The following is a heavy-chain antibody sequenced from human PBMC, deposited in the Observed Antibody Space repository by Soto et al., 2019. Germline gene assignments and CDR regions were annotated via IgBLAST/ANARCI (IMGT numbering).Heavy chain of an antibody. Sequence: EVHVMESGGGLVQPGGSLRLSCAASGFTFSTYTMNWFRQAPGKGLEWVSSINRSSSYKYYGDSVKGRFTISRDNAKNSLYLQMSTLRVEDTAVYYCARETGNCSGETCYTIRAFDVWSQGTMVTVS. V-gene: IGHV3-21*01. CDR3: ARETGNCSGETCYTIRAFDV. J-gene: IGHJ3*01. CDR1: GFTFSTYT. CDR2: INRSSSYK. D-gene: IGHD2-15*01.